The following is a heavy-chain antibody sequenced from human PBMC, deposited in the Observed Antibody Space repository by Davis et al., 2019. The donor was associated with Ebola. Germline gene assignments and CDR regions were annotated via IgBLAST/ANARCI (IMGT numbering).Heavy chain of an antibody. D-gene: IGHD3-10*01. V-gene: IGHV1-69*13. Sequence: SVKVSCKASGGTFSSYAISWVRQAPGQGLEWMGGIIPIFGTANYAQKFQGRVTITADESTSTAYMELSSRRSEYTAVDYCAREEDYGSGRGADYWGQGTLVTVSS. CDR1: GGTFSSYA. CDR2: IIPIFGTA. J-gene: IGHJ4*02. CDR3: AREEDYGSGRGADY.